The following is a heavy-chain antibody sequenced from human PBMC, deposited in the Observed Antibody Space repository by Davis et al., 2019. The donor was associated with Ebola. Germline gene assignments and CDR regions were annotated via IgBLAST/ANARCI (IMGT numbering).Heavy chain of an antibody. J-gene: IGHJ4*02. Sequence: GESLKLSCAASGFTFSSYAMSWVRQAPGKGLEWVSAISGSGGSTYYADSVKGRFTISRDNSKNTLYLQMNSLRAEDTAVYYCAKSRGYSSGWTTFDYWGQGTLVTVSS. CDR2: ISGSGGST. CDR1: GFTFSSYA. V-gene: IGHV3-23*01. CDR3: AKSRGYSSGWTTFDY. D-gene: IGHD6-19*01.